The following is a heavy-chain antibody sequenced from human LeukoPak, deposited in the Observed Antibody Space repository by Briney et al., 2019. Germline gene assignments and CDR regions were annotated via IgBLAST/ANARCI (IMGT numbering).Heavy chain of an antibody. D-gene: IGHD1-26*01. CDR2: ISVSNGNT. J-gene: IGHJ5*02. V-gene: IGHV1-18*01. CDR3: ARDLAGIVGVTAWFDP. Sequence: ASVKVSCKASAYTFTNYAISWVRQAPGQGLEWMGWISVSNGNTNYAQTLQGRVTMTIDTSTNTAYMELRSLRFDDTAVYYCARDLAGIVGVTAWFDPWGQGTLVTVSS. CDR1: AYTFTNYA.